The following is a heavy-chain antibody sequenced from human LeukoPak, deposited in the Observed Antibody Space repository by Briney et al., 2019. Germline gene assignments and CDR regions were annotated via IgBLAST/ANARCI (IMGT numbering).Heavy chain of an antibody. CDR2: INSDGSST. D-gene: IGHD1-26*01. CDR1: GFTFSSYW. J-gene: IGHJ4*02. V-gene: IGHV3-74*01. CDR3: ARDKIVGATHFDY. Sequence: GGSLRLSCAASGFTFSSYWMHWVRQAPGKGLVWVSRINSDGSSTSYADSVKGRFTISRDNAKNSLYLQMNSLRVEDTAVYYCARDKIVGATHFDYWGQGTLVTVSS.